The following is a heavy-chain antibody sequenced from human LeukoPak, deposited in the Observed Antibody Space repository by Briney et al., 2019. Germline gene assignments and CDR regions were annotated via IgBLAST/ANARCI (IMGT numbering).Heavy chain of an antibody. J-gene: IGHJ4*02. CDR3: AKEGWDKSYWYGRIDY. D-gene: IGHD2-8*02. CDR1: GFTFSSYA. V-gene: IGHV3-23*01. CDR2: ISDTGGGT. Sequence: GGSLRLSCAASGFTFSSYAVSWVRQAPGKGLGWVSAISDTGGGTHYADSVKGRFTISRDNSKDTLYLQMNSLRAEDTAVYYCAKEGWDKSYWYGRIDYWGQGTLVTVSS.